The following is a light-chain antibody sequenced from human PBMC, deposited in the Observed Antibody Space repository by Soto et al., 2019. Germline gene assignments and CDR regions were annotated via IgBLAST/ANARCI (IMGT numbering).Light chain of an antibody. V-gene: IGKV3-11*01. CDR3: QQRSDWPLN. Sequence: EIVLTQSPATLSLSPGERATLPCRASQSVTTYLAWYQQKPGLAPRLLIYVASKRATGIPARFSGSGSGTDFTLTISNLEPDDFAVYYCQQRSDWPLNFGGGTKVEMK. CDR2: VAS. CDR1: QSVTTY. J-gene: IGKJ4*01.